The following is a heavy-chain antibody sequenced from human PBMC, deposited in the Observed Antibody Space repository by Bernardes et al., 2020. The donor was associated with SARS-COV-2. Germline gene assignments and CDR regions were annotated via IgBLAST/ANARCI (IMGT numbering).Heavy chain of an antibody. CDR1: GFSLSTSGMC. Sequence: SGPTLVKPTQTLTLTCTFSGFSLSTSGMCVSWIRQPPGKALEWLALIDWDDGKYYSTYLKTRLTISKDTSKNQVVLSMTNMDPVDTATYYCARIRCYYDSSRYPPYYYSYGMDVWGQGTTVTVSS. D-gene: IGHD3-22*01. CDR3: ARIRCYYDSSRYPPYYYSYGMDV. J-gene: IGHJ6*02. CDR2: IDWDDGK. V-gene: IGHV2-70*01.